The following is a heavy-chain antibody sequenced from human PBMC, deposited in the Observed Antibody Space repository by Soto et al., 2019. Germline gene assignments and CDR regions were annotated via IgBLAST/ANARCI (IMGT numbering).Heavy chain of an antibody. J-gene: IGHJ6*02. CDR3: ARVSPRITGTDKNYYYYGMDV. V-gene: IGHV1-69*01. Sequence: QVQLVQSGAEVKKPGSSVKVSCKASGGTFSSYAISWVRQAPGQGLEWMGGIIPIFGTANYAQKFQGRVTITADESTSTAYMEVSSLRSEDTAVDYCARVSPRITGTDKNYYYYGMDVWGQGTTVTVSS. CDR1: GGTFSSYA. D-gene: IGHD1-20*01. CDR2: IIPIFGTA.